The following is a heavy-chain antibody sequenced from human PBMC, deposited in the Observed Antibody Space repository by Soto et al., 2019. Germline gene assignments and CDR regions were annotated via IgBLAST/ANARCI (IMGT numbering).Heavy chain of an antibody. Sequence: PSETLSLTCTVSGGSTSSYYWSWIRQPPGKGLEWIGYIYYSGSTNYNPSLKSRVTISVDTSKNQFSLKLSSVTAADTAVYYCATPPPSSRDDIPWGQGTLVTVSS. D-gene: IGHD3-9*01. CDR1: GGSTSSYY. CDR3: ATPPPSSRDDIP. V-gene: IGHV4-59*01. J-gene: IGHJ5*02. CDR2: IYYSGST.